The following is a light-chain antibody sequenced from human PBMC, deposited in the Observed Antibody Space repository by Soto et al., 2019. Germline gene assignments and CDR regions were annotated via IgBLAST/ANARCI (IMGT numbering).Light chain of an antibody. CDR2: GAS. J-gene: IGKJ1*01. CDR3: QQYDNSPLT. Sequence: EIVLTQSPGTLSLSPGERATLSCRASQRVGRNYLAWYQQKPSQAPRLLIYGASSRATGIPDRFSGSGSGTDFTLTISRLEPEDCAVYYCQQYDNSPLTFGQGTKVEIK. CDR1: QRVGRNY. V-gene: IGKV3-20*01.